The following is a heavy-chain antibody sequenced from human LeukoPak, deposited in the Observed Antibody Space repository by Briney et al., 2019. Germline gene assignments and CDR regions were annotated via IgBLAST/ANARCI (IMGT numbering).Heavy chain of an antibody. CDR3: SRGLGSGNPVDI. D-gene: IGHD3-10*01. V-gene: IGHV3-49*03. CDR1: GFTFGAYG. Sequence: GGSLRPSCAASGFTFGAYGMSWFRHAPGKGLEWVGFIRSKTYGGTAEYAASVKGRFTISRDDSKSIAYLQMNSLKAEDTAVYYCSRGLGSGNPVDIWGQGTMVTVS. CDR2: IRSKTYGGTA. J-gene: IGHJ3*02.